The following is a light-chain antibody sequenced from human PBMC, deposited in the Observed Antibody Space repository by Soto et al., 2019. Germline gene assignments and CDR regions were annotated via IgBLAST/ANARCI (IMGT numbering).Light chain of an antibody. CDR1: QTISSW. J-gene: IGKJ1*01. Sequence: DIQMTQSPSTLSGSVGDGVTITCRASQTISSWLAWYQQKPGKAPKVLIYKASTLKSGVPSRFSGSGSGTEFTLTISSLQPDDFATYYCQHYNSYSEAFGQGTKVDTK. CDR2: KAS. CDR3: QHYNSYSEA. V-gene: IGKV1-5*03.